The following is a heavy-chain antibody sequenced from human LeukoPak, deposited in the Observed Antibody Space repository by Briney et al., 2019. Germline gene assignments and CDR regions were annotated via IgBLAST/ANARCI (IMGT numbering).Heavy chain of an antibody. Sequence: ASVKVSCKASGYTFTGYNIHWVRQAPGQGLEWMGIVNPSGDSTNYAQNFQGRVTMTGDTSTSTVYMELSSLRSEDTAVYYCARVRDGYNDAYDIWGQGTMVTVPS. D-gene: IGHD5-24*01. CDR1: GYTFTGYN. CDR2: VNPSGDST. J-gene: IGHJ3*02. V-gene: IGHV1-46*01. CDR3: ARVRDGYNDAYDI.